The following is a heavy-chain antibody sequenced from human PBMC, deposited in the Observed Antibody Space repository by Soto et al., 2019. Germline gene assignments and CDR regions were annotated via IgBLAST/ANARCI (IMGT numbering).Heavy chain of an antibody. CDR2: ISYDGSNK. CDR1: GFTFSSYA. V-gene: IGHV3-30-3*01. J-gene: IGHJ6*02. Sequence: GGSLRLSCAASGFTFSSYAMHWVRQAPGKGLEWVAVISYDGSNKYYADSVKGRFTISRDNSKNTLYLQMNSLRAADTAAYYCARDFSLSDYDFWSGPTYHGMDVWGQGTTVTVSS. D-gene: IGHD3-3*01. CDR3: ARDFSLSDYDFWSGPTYHGMDV.